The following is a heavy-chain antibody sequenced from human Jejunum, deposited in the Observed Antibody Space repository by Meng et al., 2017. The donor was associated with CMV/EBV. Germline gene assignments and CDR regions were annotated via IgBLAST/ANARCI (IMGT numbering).Heavy chain of an antibody. CDR2: IYYSGST. J-gene: IGHJ2*01. CDR1: NSESYY. D-gene: IGHD2-2*01. V-gene: IGHV4-61*01. CDR3: ARAGRDCSSTSCSNWYFDL. Sequence: NSESYYWTWIRQPPGKGLEWIGYIYYSGSTSYNPSLKSRVTVSLDTSKNQFSLKMNSVTAADTAVYYCARAGRDCSSTSCSNWYFDLWGRGTLVTVSS.